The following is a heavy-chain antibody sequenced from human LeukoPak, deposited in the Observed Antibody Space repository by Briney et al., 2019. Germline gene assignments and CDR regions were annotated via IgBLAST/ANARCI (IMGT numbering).Heavy chain of an antibody. Sequence: SETLSLTCAVYGGSFSGYYWSWIRQPPGKGLEWIGYIYYSGSTYYNPSLKSRVTISVDTSKNQFSLKLSSVTAADTAVYYCARALTGTEPYFDYWGQGTLVTVSS. J-gene: IGHJ4*02. CDR2: IYYSGST. CDR3: ARALTGTEPYFDY. V-gene: IGHV4-34*09. D-gene: IGHD1-20*01. CDR1: GGSFSGYY.